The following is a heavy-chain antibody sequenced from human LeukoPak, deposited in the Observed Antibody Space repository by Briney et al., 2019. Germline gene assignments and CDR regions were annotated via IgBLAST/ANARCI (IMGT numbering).Heavy chain of an antibody. J-gene: IGHJ4*02. CDR3: ARDLSGYFDY. D-gene: IGHD2/OR15-2a*01. CDR2: IIPIFGTA. Sequence: GASVKVSCKASGGTFCSYAISWVRQAPGQGLEWMGGIIPIFGTANYAQKFQGRVTITADESTSTAYMELSSLRSEDTAVYYCARDLSGYFDYWGQGTLVTVSS. V-gene: IGHV1-69*13. CDR1: GGTFCSYA.